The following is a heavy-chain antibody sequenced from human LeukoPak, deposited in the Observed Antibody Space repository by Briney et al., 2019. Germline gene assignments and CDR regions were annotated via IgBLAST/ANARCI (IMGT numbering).Heavy chain of an antibody. V-gene: IGHV4-59*08. J-gene: IGHJ6*02. CDR1: DDSVSSHY. Sequence: SETLCLTCTVSDDSVSSHYWNWIRQPPGKGLEFIGWVHYSGDTDYNPSLKSRVTISLDTSDNQFALKVKSVTAADTAVYYCARASAVAQVGGYSYHPLDVWGQGTTVTVSS. CDR3: ARASAVAQVGGYSYHPLDV. CDR2: VHYSGDT. D-gene: IGHD5-18*01.